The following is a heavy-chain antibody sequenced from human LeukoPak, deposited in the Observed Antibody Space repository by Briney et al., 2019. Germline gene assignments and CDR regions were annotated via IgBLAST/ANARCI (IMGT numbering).Heavy chain of an antibody. Sequence: VGSLRLSCAASGFTFSSYAMSSVRQAPGKGREWVSPISGSGGITYYADSVKGRFTISRDNSKNTLYLQMNSLRAEDTAVYYCAIVIGSGWSHDYWGQGTLVTVSS. D-gene: IGHD6-19*01. V-gene: IGHV3-23*01. CDR1: GFTFSSYA. CDR2: ISGSGGIT. J-gene: IGHJ4*02. CDR3: AIVIGSGWSHDY.